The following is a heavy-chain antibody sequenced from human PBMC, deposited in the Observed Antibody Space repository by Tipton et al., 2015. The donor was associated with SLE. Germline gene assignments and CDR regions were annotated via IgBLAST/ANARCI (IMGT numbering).Heavy chain of an antibody. D-gene: IGHD2-2*01. V-gene: IGHV1-18*01. CDR3: TRDTRYQHASDV. Sequence: QLVQSGAEVTKPGASVKVSCKTSGNSFITYGISWVRQAPGQGLEWVGWISAYNGKTNYAQMVEGRVTMSTDTSTNKAFMELRSLRSDDTAVYYCTRDTRYQHASDVWGQGTLVTVSS. CDR2: ISAYNGKT. CDR1: GNSFITYG. J-gene: IGHJ4*02.